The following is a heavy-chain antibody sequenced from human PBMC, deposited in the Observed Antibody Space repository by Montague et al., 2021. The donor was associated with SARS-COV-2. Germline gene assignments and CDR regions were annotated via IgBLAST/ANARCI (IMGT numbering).Heavy chain of an antibody. CDR2: IYYSGXT. CDR3: ARQMGQSSIFGVVIQYYFDY. CDR1: GGSISSSSYY. Sequence: SETLSLTCTVSGGSISSSSYYWGWIRQPPGKGLEWVGSIYYSGXTXYXXXXKXRVTISVDTSKNQFSLKLSSVTAADTAVYYSARQMGQSSIFGVVIQYYFDYWGQGILVTVSS. D-gene: IGHD3-3*01. V-gene: IGHV4-39*01. J-gene: IGHJ4*02.